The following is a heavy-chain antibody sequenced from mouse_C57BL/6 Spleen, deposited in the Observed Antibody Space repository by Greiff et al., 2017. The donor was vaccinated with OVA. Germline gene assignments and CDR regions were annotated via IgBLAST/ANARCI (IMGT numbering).Heavy chain of an antibody. J-gene: IGHJ2*01. CDR1: GYTFTSYW. V-gene: IGHV1-61*01. Sequence: QVQLQQPGAELVRPGSSVKLSCKASGYTFTSYWMDWVKQRPGQGLEWIGNIYPSDSETHYNQKFKDKATLTVDKSSSTAYMQLSSLTSEDSAVYDCARQDYGTGAFDDWGQGTTLTVSS. CDR3: ARQDYGTGAFDD. CDR2: IYPSDSET. D-gene: IGHD2-4*01.